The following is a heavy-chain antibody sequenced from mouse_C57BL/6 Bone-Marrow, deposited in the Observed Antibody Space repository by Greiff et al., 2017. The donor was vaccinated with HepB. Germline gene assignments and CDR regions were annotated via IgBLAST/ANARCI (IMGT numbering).Heavy chain of an antibody. CDR1: GFTFSDYY. J-gene: IGHJ1*03. Sequence: EVKLVESEGGLVQPGCSMKLSCTASGFTFSDYYMAWVRQVPEKGLEWVANINYDGSSTYYLDSLKSGFIISRDNEKNILYLQMSSLKSEDTATYYCASNSNYEYFDVWGTGTTVTVSS. CDR3: ASNSNYEYFDV. CDR2: INYDGSST. V-gene: IGHV5-16*01. D-gene: IGHD2-5*01.